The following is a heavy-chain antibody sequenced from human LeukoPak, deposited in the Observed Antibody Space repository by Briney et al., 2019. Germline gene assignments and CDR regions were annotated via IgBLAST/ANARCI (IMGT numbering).Heavy chain of an antibody. CDR1: GFTFSSYA. D-gene: IGHD5-24*01. Sequence: GGSLRLSCAASGFTFSSYAMSWVRQAPGKGLEWVSAISGSGGSTYYADSVKGRFTISRDNSKNTLYLQMNSLRAEDTAVYYCARDPRIVMATTVFDYWGQGTLVTVSS. CDR3: ARDPRIVMATTVFDY. CDR2: ISGSGGST. V-gene: IGHV3-23*01. J-gene: IGHJ4*02.